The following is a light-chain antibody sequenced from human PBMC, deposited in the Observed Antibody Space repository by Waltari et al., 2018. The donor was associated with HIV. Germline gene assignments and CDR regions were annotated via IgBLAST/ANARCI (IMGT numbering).Light chain of an antibody. V-gene: IGKV2-28*01. CDR2: LGS. CDR1: QSLLHGDGYIY. J-gene: IGKJ2*01. CDR3: MQALQTPYT. Sequence: IVMTQYPLSLPVTPGEPASISCRSSQSLLHGDGYIYLDWYLQRPGQSPQLLVYLGSSRASGVPDRFSGSGSGTDFTLEISRVEAEDVGVYYCMQALQTPYTFGQGTKLEIK.